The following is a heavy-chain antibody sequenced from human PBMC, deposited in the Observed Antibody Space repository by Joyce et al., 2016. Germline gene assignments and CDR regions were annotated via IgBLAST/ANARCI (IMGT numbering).Heavy chain of an antibody. J-gene: IGHJ4*02. Sequence: QVQLVQSGAEVKKPGASVKVSCKASGYTFTGYYMNWVRQAPGQGLEWMGCINPDSGGTNYAQKFQGRVTMTRDTSVSTTYMELNRLRSDDTAVYYCARGGYYGPYYFDYWGQGTLVTVSS. CDR2: INPDSGGT. V-gene: IGHV1-2*02. CDR3: ARGGYYGPYYFDY. CDR1: GYTFTGYY. D-gene: IGHD3-3*01.